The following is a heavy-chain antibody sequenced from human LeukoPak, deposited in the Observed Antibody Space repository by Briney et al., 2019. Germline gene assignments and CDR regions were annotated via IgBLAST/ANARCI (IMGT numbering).Heavy chain of an antibody. J-gene: IGHJ4*02. CDR2: ISSGSFPM. D-gene: IGHD2-2*01. V-gene: IGHV3-48*03. Sequence: GGSLRLSCAASGFTFSSYEMNWVRQAPGKGLEWVSYISSGSFPMYYADSVKGRFTISRDNAENSLYLQMNSLRAEDTAVYYCARGVHSTSFAAFYYFDYWGQGTLVTVSS. CDR3: ARGVHSTSFAAFYYFDY. CDR1: GFTFSSYE.